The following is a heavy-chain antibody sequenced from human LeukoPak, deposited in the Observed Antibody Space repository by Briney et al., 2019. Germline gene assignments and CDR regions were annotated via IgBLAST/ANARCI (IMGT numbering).Heavy chain of an antibody. Sequence: GGSLRLSCAASGFTFSSYAMSWVRQAPGKGLEWVSAISGSGGSIYYADSVKGRFTISRDNSKNTLYLQMNSLRAEDTAVYYCEKGTNWNYYFDYWGQGTLVTVSS. D-gene: IGHD1-7*01. J-gene: IGHJ4*02. CDR1: GFTFSSYA. CDR2: ISGSGGSI. V-gene: IGHV3-23*01. CDR3: EKGTNWNYYFDY.